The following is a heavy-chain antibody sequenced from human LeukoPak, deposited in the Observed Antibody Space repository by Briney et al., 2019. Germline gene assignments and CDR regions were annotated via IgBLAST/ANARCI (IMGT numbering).Heavy chain of an antibody. V-gene: IGHV3-23*01. Sequence: GGSLRLSCAASGFTYSSYAMSWVRQAPGKGLEWVSAISGSGGSTYYADSVKGRFTISRDNSKNTLYLQMNSLRAEDTAVYYCAKTRYDFWSGYLWGQGTLVTVSS. CDR2: ISGSGGST. J-gene: IGHJ4*02. CDR3: AKTRYDFWSGYL. D-gene: IGHD3-3*01. CDR1: GFTYSSYA.